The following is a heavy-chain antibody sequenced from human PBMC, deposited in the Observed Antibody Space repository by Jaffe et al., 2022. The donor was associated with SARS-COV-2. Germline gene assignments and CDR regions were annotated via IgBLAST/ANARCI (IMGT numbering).Heavy chain of an antibody. V-gene: IGHV4-31*03. J-gene: IGHJ4*02. CDR1: GGSISSNDYY. Sequence: QVQLQESGPGLVKPSQTLSLTCTVSGGSISSNDYYWSWIRQHPGKGLEWIGYIYDSGSAYYNPSLKSRLTISVDTSSNQISLKLNSVTAADTAVYYCAAGSSRYISGDKYWGQGTLVTVSS. D-gene: IGHD3-16*02. CDR3: AAGSSRYISGDKY. CDR2: IYDSGSA.